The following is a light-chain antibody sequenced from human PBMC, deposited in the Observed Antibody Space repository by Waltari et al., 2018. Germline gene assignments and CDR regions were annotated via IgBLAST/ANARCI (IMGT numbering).Light chain of an antibody. V-gene: IGKV1-9*01. CDR1: QVILGY. J-gene: IGKJ2*03. CDR2: AAS. Sequence: TQLTQSPSSLAASVGDRVTISCRTSQVILGYLAWYQQKPGKAPKLLIYAASTLQSGVPSRFSGSGSGTDFTLKISRVEAEDVGVYYCMQALQTPYSFGQGTKLEIK. CDR3: MQALQTPYS.